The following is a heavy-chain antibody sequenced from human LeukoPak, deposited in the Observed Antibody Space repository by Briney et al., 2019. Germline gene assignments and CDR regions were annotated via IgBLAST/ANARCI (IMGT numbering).Heavy chain of an antibody. V-gene: IGHV4-59*01. CDR1: GGSISSYY. J-gene: IGHJ4*02. Sequence: SETLSLTCTVSGGSISSYYWSWIRQPPGKGLEWIGYIYYSGSTNYNPSLKSRVTISVDTSKNQFSLKLSSVTAADTAVYYCAREVTAAGMVYWGQGTLVTVSS. CDR3: AREVTAAGMVY. D-gene: IGHD6-13*01. CDR2: IYYSGST.